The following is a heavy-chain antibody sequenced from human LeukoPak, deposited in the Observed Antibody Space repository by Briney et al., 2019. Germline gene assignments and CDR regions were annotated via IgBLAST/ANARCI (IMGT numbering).Heavy chain of an antibody. J-gene: IGHJ3*02. CDR3: ARDRGSHDLGDDAFDI. V-gene: IGHV3-30*01. D-gene: IGHD3/OR15-3a*01. Sequence: GGSLRLSCAASGFTFSTYAMNWVRQAPGKGLEWVAVISYDASAEDYADFVKGRFTISRDDSKNTLYLQLNSLRAEDTALYYCARDRGSHDLGDDAFDIWGQGTMVTVSS. CDR1: GFTFSTYA. CDR2: ISYDASAE.